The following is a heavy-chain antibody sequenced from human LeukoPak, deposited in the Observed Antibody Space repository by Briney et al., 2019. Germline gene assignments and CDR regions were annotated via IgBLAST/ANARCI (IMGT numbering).Heavy chain of an antibody. V-gene: IGHV1-24*01. J-gene: IGHJ6*03. Sequence: GASVKVSCKVSGYTLSELPMHWVRQAPGNGLEWMGSFDPEDGEIIYAQKLQGRVTMTEDTSTDTAYMELSSLRSEDTAVYFCSTDRSGSYLDGGVAYYVDVWGKGTTVTVSS. CDR1: GYTLSELP. D-gene: IGHD1-26*01. CDR2: FDPEDGEI. CDR3: STDRSGSYLDGGVAYYVDV.